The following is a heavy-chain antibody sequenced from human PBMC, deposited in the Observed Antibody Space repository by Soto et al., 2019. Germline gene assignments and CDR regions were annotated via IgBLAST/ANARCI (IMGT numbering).Heavy chain of an antibody. CDR3: AKESYSYGHFDY. D-gene: IGHD5-18*01. Sequence: EVQLLESGGGLVQPGGSLRLSCAASGFTFSSYAMSWVRQAPGKGLEWVSGISGGGGGTYYADSVKGRFTISRDNSKNTLYLQMNSLRAEDTAVYYCAKESYSYGHFDYWGQGTLVTVSS. CDR2: ISGGGGGT. J-gene: IGHJ4*02. CDR1: GFTFSSYA. V-gene: IGHV3-23*01.